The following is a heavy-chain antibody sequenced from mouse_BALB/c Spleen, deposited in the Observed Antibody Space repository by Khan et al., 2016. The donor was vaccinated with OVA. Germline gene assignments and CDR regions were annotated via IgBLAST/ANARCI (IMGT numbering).Heavy chain of an antibody. V-gene: IGHV3-8*02. D-gene: IGHD2-14*01. J-gene: IGHJ3*01. CDR3: ARSTYRYAFVY. CDR2: IIYTGYT. Sequence: EVQLQESGPSLVKPSQTLSLTCSVTGDSITSGYWNWIRKFPGNKLEYMGYIIYTGYTNYNQSLQSRISITRHTAKNQYYLQLNSVTDEDTATYYCARSTYRYAFVYWGQGTLVTVSA. CDR1: GDSITSGY.